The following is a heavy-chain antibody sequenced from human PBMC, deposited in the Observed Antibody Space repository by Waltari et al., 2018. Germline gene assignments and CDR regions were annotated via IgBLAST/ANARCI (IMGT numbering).Heavy chain of an antibody. J-gene: IGHJ4*02. CDR3: AREDYYDRGRIGANFDY. Sequence: QVQLVESGGGVVQPGRSLRLSCAASGFTFTSFVIQWFRQAPGKGLWWVAVISRDEKNTYYADSVKGRFTVSRDNSKNTIYLQMNSLKTEDTAVYYCAREDYYDRGRIGANFDYWGQGTLVTVSS. D-gene: IGHD3-22*01. V-gene: IGHV3-30*01. CDR2: ISRDEKNT. CDR1: GFTFTSFV.